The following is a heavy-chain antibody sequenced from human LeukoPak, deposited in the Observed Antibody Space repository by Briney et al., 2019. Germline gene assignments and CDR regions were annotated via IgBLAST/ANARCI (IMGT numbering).Heavy chain of an antibody. CDR2: IYYSGST. CDR3: AGVWQLVRGGDGFDI. J-gene: IGHJ3*02. V-gene: IGHV4-31*03. Sequence: SETLSLTCTVSGGSISSGGYYWSWIRQHPGKGLEWIGYIYYSGSTYYNPSLKSRVPLSVDTSKNQFSLKLSSVTAADTAVYFCAGVWQLVRGGDGFDIWGQGTMVTVSS. D-gene: IGHD6-6*01. CDR1: GGSISSGGYY.